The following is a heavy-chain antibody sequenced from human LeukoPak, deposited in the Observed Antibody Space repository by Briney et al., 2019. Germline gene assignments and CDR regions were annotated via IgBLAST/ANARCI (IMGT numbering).Heavy chain of an antibody. J-gene: IGHJ3*02. Sequence: SVKVSCKASGDTFTTYTFNWVRQAPGQGPEWMGRIIPIFGTPNYALQYQGRVTIAADRSTSTVHLQLNSLEFDDTAVYYCARMSDTSMGFDIWGQGTMVTVSS. CDR2: IIPIFGTP. D-gene: IGHD5-18*01. CDR3: ARMSDTSMGFDI. CDR1: GDTFTTYT. V-gene: IGHV1-69*08.